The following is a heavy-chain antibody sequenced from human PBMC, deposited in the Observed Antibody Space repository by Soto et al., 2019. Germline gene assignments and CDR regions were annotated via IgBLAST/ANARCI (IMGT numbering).Heavy chain of an antibody. V-gene: IGHV1-69*02. Sequence: SVKVSCKASGGTFSSYTISWVRQAPGQGLEWMGRIIPILGIANYAQKFQGRVTITADKSTSTAYMELSSLRSEDTAVYYCARVQPDYYGWGIYYSPPFDYGGQGTLVTVSS. J-gene: IGHJ4*02. CDR1: GGTFSSYT. CDR2: IIPILGIA. CDR3: ARVQPDYYGWGIYYSPPFDY. D-gene: IGHD3-10*01.